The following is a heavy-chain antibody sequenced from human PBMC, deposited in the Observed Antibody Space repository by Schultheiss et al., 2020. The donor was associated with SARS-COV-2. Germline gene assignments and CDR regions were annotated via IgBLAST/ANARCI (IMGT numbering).Heavy chain of an antibody. V-gene: IGHV4-30-4*01. Sequence: SETLSLTCAVYGGSLRGYYWSWIRQPPGKGLEWIGYIYYSGSTYYNPSLKSRVTISVDTSKNQFSLKLSSVTAADTAVYYCARVGRSRGVIDYWGQGTLVTVSS. CDR2: IYYSGST. D-gene: IGHD3-10*01. CDR3: ARVGRSRGVIDY. CDR1: GGSLRGYY. J-gene: IGHJ4*02.